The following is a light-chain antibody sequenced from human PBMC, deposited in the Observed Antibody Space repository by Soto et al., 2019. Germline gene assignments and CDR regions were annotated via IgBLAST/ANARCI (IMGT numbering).Light chain of an antibody. Sequence: PATLSLSPGDRATLSCRASQSVSSSYLAWYQQKPGQAPRLLIYGASSRATGIPDRFSGSGSGTDFTLTISRLEPEDFAVYYCQQYGSSPPTFGQGTKVDI. V-gene: IGKV3-20*01. CDR1: QSVSSSY. J-gene: IGKJ1*01. CDR3: QQYGSSPPT. CDR2: GAS.